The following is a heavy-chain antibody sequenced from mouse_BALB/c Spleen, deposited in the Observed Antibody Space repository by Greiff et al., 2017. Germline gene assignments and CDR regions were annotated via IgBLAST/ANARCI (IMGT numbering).Heavy chain of an antibody. D-gene: IGHD2-10*02. CDR1: GFTFSSFG. V-gene: IGHV5-17*02. CDR2: ISSGSSTI. CDR3: GYGNYAMDY. Sequence: EVKLVESGGGLVQPGGSRKLSCAASGFTFSSFGMHWVRQAPEKGLEWVAYISSGSSTIYYADTVKGRFTISRDNPKNTLFLQMTSLRSEDTAMYYCGYGNYAMDYWGQGTSVTVSS. J-gene: IGHJ4*01.